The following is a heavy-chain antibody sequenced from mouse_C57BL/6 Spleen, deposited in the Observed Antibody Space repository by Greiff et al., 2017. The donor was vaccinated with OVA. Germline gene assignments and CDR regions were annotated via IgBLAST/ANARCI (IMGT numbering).Heavy chain of an antibody. CDR1: GYSITSGYY. V-gene: IGHV3-6*01. D-gene: IGHD2-3*01. CDR2: ISYDGSN. CDR3: ARGGLLDAMDY. Sequence: ESGPGLVKPSQSLSLTCSVTGYSITSGYYWNWIRQFPGNKLEWMGYISYDGSNNYNPSLKNRISITRDTSKNQFFLKLNSVTTEDTATYYCARGGLLDAMDYWGQGTSVTVSS. J-gene: IGHJ4*01.